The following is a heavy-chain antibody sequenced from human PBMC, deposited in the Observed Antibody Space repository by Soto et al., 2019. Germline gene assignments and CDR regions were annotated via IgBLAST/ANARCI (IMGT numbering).Heavy chain of an antibody. CDR1: GYSFTNND. V-gene: IGHV1-8*01. Sequence: ASVKVSCKASGYSFTNNDVSWVRQATGQGLEWMGWMNPGSGDTGYAQKFQGRVTMTRDISIATAYMELSSLRSDDTAIYYCARMETFGSLNWFDPWGQGTLVAVSS. D-gene: IGHD3-16*01. CDR3: ARMETFGSLNWFDP. J-gene: IGHJ5*02. CDR2: MNPGSGDT.